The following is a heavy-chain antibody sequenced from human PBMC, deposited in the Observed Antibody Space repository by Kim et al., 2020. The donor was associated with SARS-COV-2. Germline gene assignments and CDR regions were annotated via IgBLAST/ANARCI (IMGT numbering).Heavy chain of an antibody. J-gene: IGHJ6*03. V-gene: IGHV4-59*08. D-gene: IGHD5-18*01. CDR1: GGSISSYY. CDR3: ARQSTGGYSYGRDYYCYYYMGV. CDR2: IYYSGST. Sequence: SETLSLTCTVSGGSISSYYWSWIRQPPGKGLEWIGYIYYSGSTNYNPSLKSRVTISVDTSKNQFSLKLSSVTAANTAVYYCARQSTGGYSYGRDYYCYYYMGVWGQGTSVTVSS.